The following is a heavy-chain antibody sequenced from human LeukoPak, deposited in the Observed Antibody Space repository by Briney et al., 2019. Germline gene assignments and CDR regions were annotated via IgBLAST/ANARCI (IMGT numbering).Heavy chain of an antibody. D-gene: IGHD6-13*01. Sequence: ASVKVSCKASGYTFTGYYMHWVRQAPGQGLEWMGRINPNIGGTNYAQKFQGRVTMTRDRSISTAYMELSRLRSDDTALYYCASDVVAAAPHWHFVLWGRGTLVTVPS. V-gene: IGHV1-2*06. J-gene: IGHJ2*01. CDR3: ASDVVAAAPHWHFVL. CDR2: INPNIGGT. CDR1: GYTFTGYY.